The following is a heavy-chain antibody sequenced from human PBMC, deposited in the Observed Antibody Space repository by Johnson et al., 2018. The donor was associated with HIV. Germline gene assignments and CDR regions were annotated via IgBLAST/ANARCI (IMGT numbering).Heavy chain of an antibody. CDR1: GFSFSSYG. CDR3: ARDNGAVAGPEGAFDI. Sequence: QVQLVESGGGVVQPGGSLRLSCAASGFSFSSYGMYWARQAPDKGLEWVAYIPFHGNQQYYGDSVKGRFTISRDNSKNTLFLQMNSLRTEDTAVYYCARDNGAVAGPEGAFDIWGQGTMVTVSS. J-gene: IGHJ3*02. CDR2: IPFHGNQQ. V-gene: IGHV3-33*05. D-gene: IGHD6-19*01.